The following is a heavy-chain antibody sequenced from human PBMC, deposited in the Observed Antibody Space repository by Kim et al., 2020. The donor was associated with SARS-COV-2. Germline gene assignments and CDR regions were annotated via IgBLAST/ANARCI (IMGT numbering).Heavy chain of an antibody. J-gene: IGHJ6*02. CDR3: AREGCYYYGSGSYSPCYYGMDV. D-gene: IGHD3-10*01. Sequence: ASVKVSCKASGYTFTSYYMHWVRQAPGQGLEWMGIINPSGGSTSYAQKFQGRVTMTRDTSTSTVYMELSSLRSEDTAVYYCAREGCYYYGSGSYSPCYYGMDVWGQGTTVTVSS. CDR2: INPSGGST. V-gene: IGHV1-46*01. CDR1: GYTFTSYY.